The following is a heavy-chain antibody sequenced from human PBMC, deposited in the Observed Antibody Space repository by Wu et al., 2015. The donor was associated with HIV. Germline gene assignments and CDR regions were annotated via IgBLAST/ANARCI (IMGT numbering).Heavy chain of an antibody. J-gene: IGHJ5*02. CDR2: INPKSGGT. CDR3: AREPSYNSSWDNYFDP. CDR1: GYFFSDYY. Sequence: QVRLVQSGPQLRKPGASVTVSCETSGYFFSDYYIHWVRQAPGQGLVWMGYINPKSGGTHYARTFQGRVTMTRDISFNTAYLELRRLKNDDTAIYFCAREPSYNSSWDNYFDPWGQGTLVTVSS. V-gene: IGHV1-2*02. D-gene: IGHD6-13*01.